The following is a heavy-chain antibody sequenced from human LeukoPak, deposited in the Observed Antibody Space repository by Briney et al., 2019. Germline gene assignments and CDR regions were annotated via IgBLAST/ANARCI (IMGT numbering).Heavy chain of an antibody. Sequence: GASVKVSCKASGYTFISYDINWVRQATGQGLEWMGWMNPNTGNTAFAQKFQGRVTMTRDTSISTAYMELSSLRSEDTAVYYRARGQGDILTGYPLPRPRNMDVWGKGTTVTVSS. J-gene: IGHJ6*03. V-gene: IGHV1-8*01. CDR1: GYTFISYD. CDR3: ARGQGDILTGYPLPRPRNMDV. D-gene: IGHD3-9*01. CDR2: MNPNTGNT.